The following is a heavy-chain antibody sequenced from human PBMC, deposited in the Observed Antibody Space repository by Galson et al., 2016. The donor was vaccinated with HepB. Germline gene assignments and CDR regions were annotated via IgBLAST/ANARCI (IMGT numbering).Heavy chain of an antibody. J-gene: IGHJ3*01. CDR3: VRVGTSWGGDAFDV. V-gene: IGHV3-72*01. CDR1: GFMFSDYY. D-gene: IGHD4-23*01. CDR2: VRHRARSYTT. Sequence: SLRLSCAASGFMFSDYYMDWVRQASGKGLEWVGRVRHRARSYTTEYAASVTGRFTISRDDSRNSLFLQMKSLKPEDTAVYYCVRVGTSWGGDAFDVWGQGTMVTVSS.